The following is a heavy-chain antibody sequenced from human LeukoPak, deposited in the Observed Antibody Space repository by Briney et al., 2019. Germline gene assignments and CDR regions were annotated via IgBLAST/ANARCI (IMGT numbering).Heavy chain of an antibody. D-gene: IGHD6-13*01. CDR3: ASSHSATWYDD. CDR2: INGSGDRT. CDR1: GFTFSDCA. Sequence: PGGSLRLSCVASGFTFSDCALSWVRQAPGKGLEWVSDINGSGDRTYYADSVKGRFTISRDNAKNSLYLQMNSLRAEDTAVYYCASSHSATWYDDWGQGALVTVSP. V-gene: IGHV3-23*01. J-gene: IGHJ4*02.